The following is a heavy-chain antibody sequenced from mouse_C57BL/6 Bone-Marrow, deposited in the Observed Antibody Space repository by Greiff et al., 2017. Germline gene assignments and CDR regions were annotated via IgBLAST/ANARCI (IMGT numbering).Heavy chain of an antibody. D-gene: IGHD1-1*01. CDR1: GYTFTSSW. V-gene: IGHV1-55*01. J-gene: IGHJ4*01. CDR3: ARDYGSREMDY. Sequence: QVQLQQPGAELVKPGASVKMSCKASGYTFTSSWITWVKQRPGQGLEWIGDIYPGSGSTNYNEKFKSKATLTVDTSSSTAYMQLSSLTSEDSAVXYCARDYGSREMDYWGQGTSVTVSS. CDR2: IYPGSGST.